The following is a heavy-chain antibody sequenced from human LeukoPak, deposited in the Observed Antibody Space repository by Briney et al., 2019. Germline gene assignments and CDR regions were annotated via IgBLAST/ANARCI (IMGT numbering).Heavy chain of an antibody. V-gene: IGHV4-59*01. CDR1: GGSISSYY. CDR3: ARGLHYNILTGGMDV. J-gene: IGHJ6*02. D-gene: IGHD3-9*01. CDR2: IYYSGST. Sequence: NPSETLSLTCTVSGGSISSYYWSWIRQPPGKGLEWIGYIYYSGSTNYNPSLKSRVTISVDTSKNQFSLKLSSVTAADTAVYYCARGLHYNILTGGMDVWGQGTTVIVSS.